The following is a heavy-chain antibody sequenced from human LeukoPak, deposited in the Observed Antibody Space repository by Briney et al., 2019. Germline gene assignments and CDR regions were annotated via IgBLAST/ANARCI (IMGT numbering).Heavy chain of an antibody. J-gene: IGHJ1*01. Sequence: PSETLSLTCTVSGGSISSYYWSWIRQPPGKGLEWIGYIYYSGSTNYNPSLKSRVTISVDTSKNQFSLKLSSVTAADTAVYYCARQYRIAAANIDTGLQHWGQGTLVTVSS. CDR3: ARQYRIAAANIDTGLQH. V-gene: IGHV4-59*08. D-gene: IGHD6-13*01. CDR2: IYYSGST. CDR1: GGSISSYY.